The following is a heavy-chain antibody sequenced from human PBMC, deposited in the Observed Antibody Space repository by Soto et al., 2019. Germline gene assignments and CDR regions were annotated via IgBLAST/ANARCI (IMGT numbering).Heavy chain of an antibody. V-gene: IGHV4-31*03. D-gene: IGHD1-26*01. Sequence: SENLSLTCTVSGASINSGGYYWSWVRQLPGKGLEWIGYIYFSGSTYYNPSLESRLTISLDTSQNQFSLKLSSVTAADTAVYYCASGNAWEGLLAYCGQVTLVTVSS. CDR2: IYFSGST. CDR3: ASGNAWEGLLAY. J-gene: IGHJ4*02. CDR1: GASINSGGYY.